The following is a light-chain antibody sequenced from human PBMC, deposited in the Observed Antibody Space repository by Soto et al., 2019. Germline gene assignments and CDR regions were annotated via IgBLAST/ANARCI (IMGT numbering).Light chain of an antibody. Sequence: EVVLTQSPGTLSLSPGERATLSCRASQSVAANYLAWYQQKRGQAPRRLIYGASSRATGIPDRFSGSGSGTDFTITISRLEPEDFSVYYCHQYGTAHLTFGPGTKVDIK. J-gene: IGKJ3*01. CDR3: HQYGTAHLT. V-gene: IGKV3-20*01. CDR1: QSVAANY. CDR2: GAS.